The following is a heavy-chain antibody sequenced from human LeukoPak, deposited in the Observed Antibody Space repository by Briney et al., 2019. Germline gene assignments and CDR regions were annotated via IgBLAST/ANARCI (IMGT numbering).Heavy chain of an antibody. J-gene: IGHJ5*02. V-gene: IGHV4-30-2*01. D-gene: IGHD2-21*01. CDR3: ARNCTKDWFDP. Sequence: PSETLSLTCTVSGGSISSGGYYWSWTRQPPGKGLEWIGYIYHSGSTYYNPSLKSRVTISVDTSKNQFSLKLSSVTAADTAVYYCARNCTKDWFDPWGQGTLVTVSS. CDR2: IYHSGST. CDR1: GGSISSGGYY.